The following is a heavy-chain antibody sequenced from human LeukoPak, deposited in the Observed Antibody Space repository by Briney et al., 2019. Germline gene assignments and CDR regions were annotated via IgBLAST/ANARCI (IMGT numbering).Heavy chain of an antibody. Sequence: PGGSLRLSCAASGFTFTSYGMHWVRQAPGKGLEWVAVIWYDGSNKYYADSVKGRFTISRDNSKNTLYLQMNSLRAEDTAVYYCATENSIAAAENWGQGTLVTVSS. CDR1: GFTFTSYG. J-gene: IGHJ4*02. V-gene: IGHV3-33*01. CDR2: IWYDGSNK. D-gene: IGHD6-13*01. CDR3: ATENSIAAAEN.